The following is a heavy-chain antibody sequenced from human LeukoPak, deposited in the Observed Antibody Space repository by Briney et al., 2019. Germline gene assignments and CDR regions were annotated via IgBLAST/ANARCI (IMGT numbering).Heavy chain of an antibody. Sequence: ASVKVSCKASGYTFTXYDXXXXRXXTXXXXXXXXXXXXXXXXTGYAQKFQGRVTMTRNTSISTAYMELSSLRSEDTAVYYCARAGGGSGWYEYYYYYYGMDVWGQGTTVTVSS. J-gene: IGHJ6*02. D-gene: IGHD6-19*01. V-gene: IGHV1-8*01. CDR1: GYTFTXYD. CDR3: ARAGGGSGWYEYYYYYYGMDV. CDR2: XXXXXXXT.